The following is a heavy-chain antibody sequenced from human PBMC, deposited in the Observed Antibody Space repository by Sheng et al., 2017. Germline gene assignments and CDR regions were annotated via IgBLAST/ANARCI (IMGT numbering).Heavy chain of an antibody. D-gene: IGHD3-10*01. CDR1: GGSFSGYY. CDR3: ARDVGLVYYGSGVISTPFDY. Sequence: QVQLQQWGAGLLKPSETLSLTCAVYGGSFSGYYWSWIRQPPGKGLEWIGEINHSGSTNYNPSLKSRVTISVDTSKNQFSLKLSSVTAADTAVYYCARDVGLVYYGSGVISTPFDYWGQGTLVTVSS. CDR2: INHSGST. J-gene: IGHJ4*02. V-gene: IGHV4-34*01.